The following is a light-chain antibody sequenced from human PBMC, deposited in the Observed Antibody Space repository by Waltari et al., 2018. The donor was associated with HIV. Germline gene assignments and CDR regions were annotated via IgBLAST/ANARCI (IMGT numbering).Light chain of an antibody. V-gene: IGLV2-23*02. Sequence: QSALTQSASVSGSPGQSITISCTGTSSDVGAYTLVSWYQQHPGEVPKLRIYEVTKRPSGVTTRFSGSKSANTASLTISGLQAEDEADYYCCSYAGSGLVFGGGTKLTVL. J-gene: IGLJ3*02. CDR2: EVT. CDR1: SSDVGAYTL. CDR3: CSYAGSGLV.